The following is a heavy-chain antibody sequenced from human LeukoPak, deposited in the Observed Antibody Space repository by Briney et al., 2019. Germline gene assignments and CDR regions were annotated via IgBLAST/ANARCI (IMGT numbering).Heavy chain of an antibody. CDR1: GGSISSGGYS. D-gene: IGHD3-16*02. V-gene: IGHV4-30-2*01. Sequence: SETLSHTCAVSGGSISSGGYSWSWIRQPPGKGLEWIGYIYHSGSTYYNPSLKSRVTISVDRSKNQFSLKLSSVTAADTAVYYCARGGYYDYVWGSYRRIIDAFDIWGQGTMVTVSS. J-gene: IGHJ3*02. CDR3: ARGGYYDYVWGSYRRIIDAFDI. CDR2: IYHSGST.